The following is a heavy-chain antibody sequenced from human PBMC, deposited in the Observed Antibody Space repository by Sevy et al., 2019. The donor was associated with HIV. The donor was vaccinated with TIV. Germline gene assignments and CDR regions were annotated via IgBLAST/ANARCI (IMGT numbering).Heavy chain of an antibody. CDR3: ATGRGYTYGYD. D-gene: IGHD5-18*01. CDR2: ISSDGRNK. J-gene: IGHJ4*02. V-gene: IGHV3-30*03. Sequence: GGSLRLSCADSGFTFSTYGMHWVHQAPGKGLHWVTAISSDGRNKFYAESVKGRFTISRDNSKNTVFLQMNSLTTEDTAVYYCATGRGYTYGYDWGQGTLVTVSS. CDR1: GFTFSTYG.